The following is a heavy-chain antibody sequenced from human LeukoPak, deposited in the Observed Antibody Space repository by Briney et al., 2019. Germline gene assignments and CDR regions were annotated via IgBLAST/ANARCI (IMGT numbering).Heavy chain of an antibody. V-gene: IGHV1-18*01. D-gene: IGHD3-22*01. CDR1: GYTFSSYG. J-gene: IGHJ3*02. CDR2: ISAYNGDT. CDR3: ASIHYDSTWRAWGALDI. Sequence: ASVKVSCKASGYTFSSYGISWVRQAPGQGLEWMGWISAYNGDTHYAQKFQGRVTMTTDTSTSTAYMELRSLRSDDTAVYYCASIHYDSTWRAWGALDIWGQGTMVTVSS.